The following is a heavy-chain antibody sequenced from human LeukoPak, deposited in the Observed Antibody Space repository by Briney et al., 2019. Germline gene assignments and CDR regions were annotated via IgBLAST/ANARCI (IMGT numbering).Heavy chain of an antibody. CDR2: IIPSGSTI. CDR3: ARVLVITFGGVIVSGGDLLDY. Sequence: GGSLRLSCAASGFIFSSHGMNWVRQAPGKGLEWVSGIIPSGSTIYYADSVKGRFTISRDNAKNSLYLQMNSLRAEDTAVYYCARVLVITFGGVIVSGGDLLDYWGQGTLVTVSS. J-gene: IGHJ4*02. D-gene: IGHD3-16*02. CDR1: GFIFSSHG. V-gene: IGHV3-48*04.